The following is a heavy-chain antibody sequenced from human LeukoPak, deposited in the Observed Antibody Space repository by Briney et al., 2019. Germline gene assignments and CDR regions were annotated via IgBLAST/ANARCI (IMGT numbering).Heavy chain of an antibody. J-gene: IGHJ4*02. V-gene: IGHV1-24*01. D-gene: IGHD3-10*01. CDR2: FDPEDGET. CDR1: GYTLTELS. CDR3: ATGYYYGSGSYYNPPLGY. Sequence: GASVKVSCKVSGYTLTELSMHWVRQAPGKGLEWMGGFDPEDGETIYAQKFQGRVTMTEDTSTDTAYMELSSLRSEDTAAYYCATGYYYGSGSYYNPPLGYWGQGTLVTVSS.